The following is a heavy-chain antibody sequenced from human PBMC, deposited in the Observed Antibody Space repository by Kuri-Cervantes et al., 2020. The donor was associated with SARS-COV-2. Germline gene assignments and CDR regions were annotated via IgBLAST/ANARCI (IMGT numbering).Heavy chain of an antibody. V-gene: IGHV4-59*01. CDR2: IYYSGST. Sequence: SETLSLTCTVSGGSISSYYWSWIRQPPGKGLEWIGYIYYSGSTNYNPSLKSRVTISVDTSKNQFSLKLSSVTAADTAVYYCARSGIRSSTSCYTGKAYYYYYYMDVWGKGTTVTVSS. J-gene: IGHJ6*03. CDR3: ARSGIRSSTSCYTGKAYYYYYYMDV. D-gene: IGHD2-2*02. CDR1: GGSISSYY.